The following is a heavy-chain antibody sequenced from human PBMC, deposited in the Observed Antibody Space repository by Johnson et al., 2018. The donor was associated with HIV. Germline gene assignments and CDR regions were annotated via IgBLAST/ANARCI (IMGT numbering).Heavy chain of an antibody. J-gene: IGHJ3*02. CDR2: ISYDGSNK. D-gene: IGHD3-22*01. V-gene: IGHV3-30*03. CDR3: ARAPPDYGGYSVSDAFDI. Sequence: VQLVESGGGVVQPGRSLRLSCAASGFTFSSYGMHWVRQAPGKGLEWVTIISYDGSNKYYADSVKGRFTISRDNSKNTLYLQMNSLRAEDTAVYYCARAPPDYGGYSVSDAFDIWGQGTMVTVSS. CDR1: GFTFSSYG.